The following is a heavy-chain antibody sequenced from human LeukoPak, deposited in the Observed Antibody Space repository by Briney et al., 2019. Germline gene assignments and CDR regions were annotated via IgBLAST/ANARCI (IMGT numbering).Heavy chain of an antibody. V-gene: IGHV4-30-4*07. J-gene: IGHJ3*02. CDR1: GGSISSGGYS. D-gene: IGHD5-24*01. CDR2: IYYSGST. CDR3: ARVREDAFDI. Sequence: SETLSLTCAVSGGSISSGGYSWSWIRQPPGKGLEWIGYIYYSGSTYYNPSLKSRVTISVDTSKNQFSLKLSSVTAADTAVYYCARVREDAFDIWGQGTMVTVSS.